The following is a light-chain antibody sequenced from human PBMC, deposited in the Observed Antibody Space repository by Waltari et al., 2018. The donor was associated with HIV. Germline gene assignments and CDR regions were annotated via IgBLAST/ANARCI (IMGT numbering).Light chain of an antibody. CDR1: QVVSSN. CDR2: GAS. Sequence: EIVMMPSPATLSVSPGERANLSCRASQVVSSNLVWYQQKPGQAPRLLIYGASTRAPGIPDRFSGSGSGTEFTLSISSLQSEDFAVYHCQQYISWPLTFGQGTRLEIK. CDR3: QQYISWPLT. V-gene: IGKV3D-15*01. J-gene: IGKJ5*01.